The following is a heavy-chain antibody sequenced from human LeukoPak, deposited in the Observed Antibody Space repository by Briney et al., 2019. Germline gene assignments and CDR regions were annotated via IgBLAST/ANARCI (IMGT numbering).Heavy chain of an antibody. V-gene: IGHV3-7*03. Sequence: GGSLRLSCAASGFTFSTYWMTWVRQAPGRGLEWVANISQDGTDIHYVDSVKGRFTISRDNSKNTLYLQMNSLRAEDTAVYYCARGMGELPYWGQGTLVTVSS. CDR3: ARGMGELPY. CDR2: ISQDGTDI. J-gene: IGHJ4*02. CDR1: GFTFSTYW. D-gene: IGHD1-26*01.